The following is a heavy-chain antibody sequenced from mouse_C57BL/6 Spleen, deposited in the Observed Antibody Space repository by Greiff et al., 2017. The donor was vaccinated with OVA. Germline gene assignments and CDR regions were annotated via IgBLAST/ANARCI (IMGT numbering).Heavy chain of an antibody. V-gene: IGHV1-42*01. Sequence: VQLQQSGPELVKPGASVKISCKASGYSFTGYYMNWVKQSPEKSLEWIGEINPSTGGTTYNQKFKAKATLTVDKSSSTAYMQLKSLTSEDSAVYYCARRRGNSLDYWGQGTTRTVSS. D-gene: IGHD2-1*01. CDR1: GYSFTGYY. CDR2: INPSTGGT. J-gene: IGHJ2*01. CDR3: ARRRGNSLDY.